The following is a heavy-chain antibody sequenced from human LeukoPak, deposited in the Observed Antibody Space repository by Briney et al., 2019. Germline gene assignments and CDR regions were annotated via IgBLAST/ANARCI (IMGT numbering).Heavy chain of an antibody. V-gene: IGHV4-31*03. CDR3: ARGNTAMVRVDY. Sequence: SETLSLTCTVSGGSISSGGYSWSWIRQHPGKGLEWIGYIYYSGSTYYNPSLKSRVTISVDTSKNQFSLKLSSVTAADTAVYYCARGNTAMVRVDYWGQGTLVTVSS. D-gene: IGHD5-18*01. J-gene: IGHJ4*02. CDR2: IYYSGST. CDR1: GGSISSGGYS.